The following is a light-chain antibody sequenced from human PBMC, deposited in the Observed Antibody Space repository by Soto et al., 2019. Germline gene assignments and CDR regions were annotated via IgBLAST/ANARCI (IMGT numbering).Light chain of an antibody. J-gene: IGLJ3*02. CDR2: SNN. V-gene: IGLV1-44*01. CDR1: SSNIGSNT. CDR3: AAWDDSLNGLV. Sequence: QSVLTQPPSASGTPGQRVTSSCSGSSSNIGSNTVNWYQQLPGTAPKLLIYSNNQRPSGVPDRFTGSKNGTSASLAIIWLQSEDEADYYCAAWDDSLNGLVFGGGTQLTVL.